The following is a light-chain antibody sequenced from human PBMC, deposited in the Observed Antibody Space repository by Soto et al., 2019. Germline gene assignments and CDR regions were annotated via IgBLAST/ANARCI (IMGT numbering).Light chain of an antibody. CDR2: KAS. CDR3: QHYNSYSEA. J-gene: IGKJ1*01. Sequence: IKMKQSPSTLSGSVGDRVTITCRASQTISSWLAWYQQKPGKAPKLLIYKASTLKSGVPSRFSGSGSGTEFTLTISSLQPDDFATYYCQHYNSYSEAFGQATMWIS. CDR1: QTISSW. V-gene: IGKV1-5*03.